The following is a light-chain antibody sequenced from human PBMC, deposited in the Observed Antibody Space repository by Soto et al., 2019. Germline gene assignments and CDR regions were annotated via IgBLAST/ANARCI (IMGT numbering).Light chain of an antibody. CDR3: QQYYIYLRT. J-gene: IGKJ1*01. V-gene: IGKV1-33*01. Sequence: DIQMTQSPSSLSASVGDRVTITCQASEDISNYLNWYQQKLGKAPKLLIYDASNLEPGVPSRFSGSGSGTEFIFPISSLQPEDIATYYCQQYYIYLRTFGHGTKVEIK. CDR2: DAS. CDR1: EDISNY.